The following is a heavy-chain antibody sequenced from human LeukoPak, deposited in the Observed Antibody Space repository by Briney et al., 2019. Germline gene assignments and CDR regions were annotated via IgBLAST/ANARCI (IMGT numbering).Heavy chain of an antibody. J-gene: IGHJ3*02. V-gene: IGHV4-4*07. Sequence: NPSETLSLTCTVSGGSISSYYWSWIRHPAGKGLEWIGRIYTSGSTNYNPSLKSRATMSVDTSKNQFSLKLSSVTAADTAVYYWAREGRLTTVTKDAFDIWGQGTMVTVSS. CDR2: IYTSGST. D-gene: IGHD4-17*01. CDR3: AREGRLTTVTKDAFDI. CDR1: GGSISSYY.